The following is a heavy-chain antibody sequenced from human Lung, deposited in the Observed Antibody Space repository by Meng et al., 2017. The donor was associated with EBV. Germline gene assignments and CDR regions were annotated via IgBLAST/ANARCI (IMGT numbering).Heavy chain of an antibody. CDR2: IDPNNDHT. V-gene: IGHV1-2*06. CDR1: GYPFAAYW. D-gene: IGHD6-13*01. J-gene: IGHJ4*02. CDR3: ARDEDISAAGKLFSDY. Sequence: QVQLVQSGPEVKKPGASVKLSCKPSGYPFAAYWIHWLRQAPGQGLEWMGRIDPNNDHTQYAQNFQGRVTMTSDTSISTVYMELNGLRSDDTAVYYCARDEDISAAGKLFSDYWGQGTLVTVSS.